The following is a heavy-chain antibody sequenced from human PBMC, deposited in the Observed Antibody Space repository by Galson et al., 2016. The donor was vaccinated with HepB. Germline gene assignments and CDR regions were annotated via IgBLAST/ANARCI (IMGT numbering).Heavy chain of an antibody. J-gene: IGHJ5*02. CDR3: AREKGGSTMASHWFDP. V-gene: IGHV3-21*01. CDR2: ISSRSTYI. CDR1: GFTFSTQS. D-gene: IGHD4/OR15-4a*01. Sequence: SLRLSCAASGFTFSTQSMNWVRQAPGKGLEWVASISSRSTYIHYADTVEGRFTISRDNAENSLYLEMSSLRVEDTAVYYCAREKGGSTMASHWFDPWGQGTLVAVSS.